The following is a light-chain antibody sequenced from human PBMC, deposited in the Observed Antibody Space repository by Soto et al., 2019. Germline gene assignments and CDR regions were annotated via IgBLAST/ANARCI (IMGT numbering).Light chain of an antibody. CDR1: QSINDN. CDR3: QQYNNWPPIT. J-gene: IGKJ5*01. CDR2: DAS. V-gene: IGKV3D-15*01. Sequence: EIVLTQSPATLSVSPGGGATLSCRTSQSINDNLAWYQQKPGQPPRLLIYDASTTATGFPARFSGGGFGTEFTLTINSLQSEDFAVYYCQQYNNWPPITFGQGTRLEIK.